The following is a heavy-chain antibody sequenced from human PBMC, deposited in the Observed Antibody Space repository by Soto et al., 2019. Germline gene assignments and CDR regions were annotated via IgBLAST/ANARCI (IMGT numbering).Heavy chain of an antibody. V-gene: IGHV1-69*01. CDR3: GSLHIQSHGYKRVGGDWYFDL. CDR1: GGTFSSYA. D-gene: IGHD3-16*01. CDR2: IIPIFGTA. Sequence: QVQLVQSGAEVKKPGSSVKVSCKASGGTFSSYAISWVRQAPGQGLEWMGGIIPIFGTANSAQKFQGRVTITADESTSTASMELSSLRSEDTDVYYCGSLHIQSHGYKRVGGDWYFDLWGRGTLVTVSS. J-gene: IGHJ2*01.